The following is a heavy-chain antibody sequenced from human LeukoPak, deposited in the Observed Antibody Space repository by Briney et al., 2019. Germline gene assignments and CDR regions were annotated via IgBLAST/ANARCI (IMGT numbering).Heavy chain of an antibody. V-gene: IGHV1-2*04. CDR3: AREEAAAGDYYYYGMDV. D-gene: IGHD6-13*01. J-gene: IGHJ6*02. Sequence: GASVKVSCKASGYTFTGYYMHWVRQAPGQGLEWMGWINPNSGGTNYAQKFQGWVTMTRDTSISTAYMELSRLRSDDTAVYYCAREEAAAGDYYYYGMDVWGQGTTVTVSS. CDR1: GYTFTGYY. CDR2: INPNSGGT.